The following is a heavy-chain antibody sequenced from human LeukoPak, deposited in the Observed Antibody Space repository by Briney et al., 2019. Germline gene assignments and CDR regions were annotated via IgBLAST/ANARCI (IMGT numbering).Heavy chain of an antibody. D-gene: IGHD3-10*01. Sequence: PSQTLSLTCTVSGGSISSGDYYWSWIRQPPGKGLEWIGYIYYSGSTYYNPSLKSRVTISVDTSKNQFSLKLSSVTAADTAVYYCARVRPMVRGVIGAFDIWGQGTMVTVSS. V-gene: IGHV4-30-4*01. CDR3: ARVRPMVRGVIGAFDI. CDR2: IYYSGST. CDR1: GGSISSGDYY. J-gene: IGHJ3*02.